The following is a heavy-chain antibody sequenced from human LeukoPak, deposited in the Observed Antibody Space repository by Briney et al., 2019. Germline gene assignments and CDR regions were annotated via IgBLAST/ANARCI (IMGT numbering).Heavy chain of an antibody. V-gene: IGHV3-21*01. D-gene: IGHD3-16*01. CDR1: GFTFSSYW. CDR3: ARDSRVSIRTFDY. Sequence: PGGSLRLSCVASGFTFSSYWMNWVRQAPGKGLEWVSSISSSSSYIYYADSVKGRFTISRDNAKNSLYLQMNSLRAEDTAVYYCARDSRVSIRTFDYWGQGTLVTVSS. J-gene: IGHJ4*02. CDR2: ISSSSSYI.